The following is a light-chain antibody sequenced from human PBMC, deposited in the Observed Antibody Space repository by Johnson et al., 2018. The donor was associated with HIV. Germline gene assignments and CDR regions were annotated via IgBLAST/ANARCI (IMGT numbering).Light chain of an antibody. V-gene: IGLV1-51*01. CDR2: DNN. Sequence: QSVLTQPPSVSAAPGQKVTISCFGSDSNIGNNYVSWYQHFPGTAPKLLIYDNNKRPSGIPDRFSGSKSGTSATLGITGLQTGDEADYYCGTWDSSLSAYVFGPGTKVTVL. CDR3: GTWDSSLSAYV. CDR1: DSNIGNNY. J-gene: IGLJ1*01.